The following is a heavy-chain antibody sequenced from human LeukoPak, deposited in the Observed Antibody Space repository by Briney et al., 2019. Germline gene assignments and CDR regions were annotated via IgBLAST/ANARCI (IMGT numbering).Heavy chain of an antibody. CDR3: AGTPRPDYYDSSGTDY. Sequence: GGSLRLSCAASGFTFSSYWMNWVRQAPGKGLEWVSYISSSSSTIYYADSVKGRFTISRDNAKNSLYLQMNSLRAEDTAVYYCAGTPRPDYYDSSGTDYWGQGTLVTVSS. J-gene: IGHJ4*02. CDR2: ISSSSSTI. V-gene: IGHV3-48*01. D-gene: IGHD3-22*01. CDR1: GFTFSSYW.